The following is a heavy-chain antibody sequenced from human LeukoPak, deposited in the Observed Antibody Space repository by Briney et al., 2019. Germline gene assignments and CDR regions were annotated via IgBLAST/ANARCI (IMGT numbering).Heavy chain of an antibody. CDR2: ISSSSSTI. CDR3: ARYCSSTSCYQGAFDI. CDR1: GFTFSSYS. Sequence: GGSLRRSCAASGFTFSSYSMNWVRQAPGKGLEWVSYISSSSSTIYYADSVKGRFTISRDNAKNSLYLQMNSLRAEDTAVYYCARYCSSTSCYQGAFDIWGQGTMVTVSS. D-gene: IGHD2-2*01. J-gene: IGHJ3*02. V-gene: IGHV3-48*01.